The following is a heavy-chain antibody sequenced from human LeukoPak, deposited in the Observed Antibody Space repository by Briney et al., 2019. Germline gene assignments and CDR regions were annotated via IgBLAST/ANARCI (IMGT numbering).Heavy chain of an antibody. V-gene: IGHV3-11*01. CDR1: GFTFSDYC. CDR2: ISSSGSTI. CDR3: AREAPAMAPPVYYYMDV. J-gene: IGHJ6*03. Sequence: GGSLRLSCAASGFTFSDYCMSWIRQAPGKGLEWVSYISSSGSTIYYADSVKGRFTISRDNAKNSLYLQMNSLRAEDTAVYYCAREAPAMAPPVYYYMDVWGKGTTVTVSS. D-gene: IGHD5-18*01.